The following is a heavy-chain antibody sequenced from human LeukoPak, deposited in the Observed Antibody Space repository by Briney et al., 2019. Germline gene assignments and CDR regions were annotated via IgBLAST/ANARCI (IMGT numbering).Heavy chain of an antibody. Sequence: SETLSLTCTVSGGSISSYYWSWIRQPPGKGLEWIGYIYYSGNTNYNPSLKSRVTISVDTSRNQFSLKVNSVTAADTAVYYCARALRARITGTTASVYGMDVWGQGTTVTVSS. CDR3: ARALRARITGTTASVYGMDV. CDR1: GGSISSYY. D-gene: IGHD1-20*01. V-gene: IGHV4-59*01. CDR2: IYYSGNT. J-gene: IGHJ6*02.